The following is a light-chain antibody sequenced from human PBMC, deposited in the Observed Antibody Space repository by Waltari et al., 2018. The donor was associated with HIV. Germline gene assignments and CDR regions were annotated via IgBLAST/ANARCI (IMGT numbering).Light chain of an antibody. CDR3: CSYTGTYTFV. CDR2: EVN. Sequence: QSALTQPRSVSGSPGQSVTISCSGASRDVCGSNYVSWYKQHQGKAPKVMMYEVNKRPSGVPDRFSGSKSGNTASLTISGLQAEDEADYYCCSYTGTYTFVFGGGTKLTVL. V-gene: IGLV2-11*01. CDR1: SRDVCGSNY. J-gene: IGLJ2*01.